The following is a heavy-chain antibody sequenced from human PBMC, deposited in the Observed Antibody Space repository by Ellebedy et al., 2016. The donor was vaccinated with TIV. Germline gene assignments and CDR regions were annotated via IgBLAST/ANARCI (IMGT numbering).Heavy chain of an antibody. V-gene: IGHV3-15*07. D-gene: IGHD3-22*01. CDR2: IKSETDSGAT. CDR1: DFTFNDAW. Sequence: GGSLRLSCAASDFTFNDAWMNWVRQAPGKGLEWVARIKSETDSGATDYAAPVRGRFIISRDDAKNMVFLQMHSLRIEDTAVYYCATDLHYDTSEYFDVWGQGTMVTVSS. CDR3: ATDLHYDTSEYFDV. J-gene: IGHJ3*01.